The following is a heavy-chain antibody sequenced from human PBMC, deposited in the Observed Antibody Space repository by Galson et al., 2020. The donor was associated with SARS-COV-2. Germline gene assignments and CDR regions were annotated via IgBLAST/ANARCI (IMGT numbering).Heavy chain of an antibody. D-gene: IGHD5-12*01. CDR1: GGSISSYY. J-gene: IGHJ6*02. CDR2: IYYSGST. CDR3: ARGRGYSGYAQGSYDGMDV. Sequence: SETLSLTCTVSGGSISSYYWSWLRQPPGKGLEWIGYIYYSGSTNYNPSLKSRVTILVDTPKNQFSLKLSSVTAADTAVYYCARGRGYSGYAQGSYDGMDVWCQGTTVTVSS. V-gene: IGHV4-59*01.